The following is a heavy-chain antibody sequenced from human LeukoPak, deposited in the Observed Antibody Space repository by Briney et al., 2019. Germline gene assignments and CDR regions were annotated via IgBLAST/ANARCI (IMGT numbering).Heavy chain of an antibody. Sequence: SETLSLTCTVSGGSISSSSYYWVWIRQPPGKGLEWIGYIYYSGSTNYNPSLKSRVTISVDTSKNQFSLKLSSVTAADTAVYYCARDIAARRERYFDYWGQGTLVTVSS. D-gene: IGHD6-6*01. J-gene: IGHJ4*02. CDR2: IYYSGST. V-gene: IGHV4-61*01. CDR1: GGSISSSSYY. CDR3: ARDIAARRERYFDY.